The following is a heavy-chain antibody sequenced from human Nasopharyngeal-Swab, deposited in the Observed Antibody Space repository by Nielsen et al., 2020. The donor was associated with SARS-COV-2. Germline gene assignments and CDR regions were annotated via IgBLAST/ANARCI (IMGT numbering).Heavy chain of an antibody. CDR2: IYYSGST. D-gene: IGHD3-10*01. V-gene: IGHV4-59*12. CDR1: GGSISSYY. CDR3: ARSSPGSPGGYYYGMDV. J-gene: IGHJ6*02. Sequence: GSLRLSCTVSGGSISSYYWSWIRQPPGKGLEWIRSIYYSGSTYYNPSLKSRVTISVDTSKNQFSLKLSSVTAADTAVYYCARSSPGSPGGYYYGMDVWGQGTTVTVSS.